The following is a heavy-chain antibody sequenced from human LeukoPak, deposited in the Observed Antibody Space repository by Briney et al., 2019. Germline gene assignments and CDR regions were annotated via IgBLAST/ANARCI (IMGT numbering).Heavy chain of an antibody. CDR3: AKIDAY. V-gene: IGHV3-74*01. Sequence: PGGSLRLSCAASGFTFSRNWMHWVRQAPGKGLVWVSRINSDGSITNYADSAKGRFTTSRDNAKNTQYLQMSSLRAEDTAVYYCAKIDAYWGQGTLATVSS. J-gene: IGHJ4*02. CDR2: INSDGSIT. CDR1: GFTFSRNW.